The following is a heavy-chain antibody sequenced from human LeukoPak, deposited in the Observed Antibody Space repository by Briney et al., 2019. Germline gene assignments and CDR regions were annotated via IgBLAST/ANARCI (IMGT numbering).Heavy chain of an antibody. Sequence: KTSETLSLTCTVSGYSISSGYYWGWIRQPPGKGLEWIGSIYHSGSTYYNPSLKSRVTISVDTSKNQFSLKVSSVTAADTAVYYCARGVGEMATQTFDYWGQGTLVTVSS. V-gene: IGHV4-38-2*02. CDR2: IYHSGST. D-gene: IGHD5-24*01. CDR3: ARGVGEMATQTFDY. J-gene: IGHJ4*02. CDR1: GYSISSGYY.